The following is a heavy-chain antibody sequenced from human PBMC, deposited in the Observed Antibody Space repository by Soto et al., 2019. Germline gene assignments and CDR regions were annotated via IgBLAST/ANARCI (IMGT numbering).Heavy chain of an antibody. CDR3: AKAVFPLCGAGTYEECDPCNI. D-gene: IGHD3-16*01. V-gene: IGHV3-23*01. CDR2: ISSRGGSP. J-gene: IGHJ3*02. CDR1: GFTFYRYA. Sequence: PEGTLRLSCAASGFTFYRYAISWVRQAPGKGLDWVSSISSRGGSPYYADSVKGRFTISRDNSKITLYLPRNSLSAEGTAVYYYAKAVFPLCGAGTYEECDPCNIWGKRTMVTASS.